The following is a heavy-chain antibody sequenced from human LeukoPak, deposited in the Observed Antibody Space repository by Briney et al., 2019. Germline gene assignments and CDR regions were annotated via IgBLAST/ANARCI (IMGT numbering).Heavy chain of an antibody. D-gene: IGHD2-15*01. V-gene: IGHV3-23*01. CDR2: ISGAGGIT. CDR3: AKENCSGCSGTPNWYSLDS. J-gene: IGHJ4*02. CDR1: GFSFTSSA. Sequence: GGSLRLSCADAGFSFTSSATSWVRPAPGEGRGWVSVISGAGGITKYADAVNDRFTISRDNSRITLYRQLISLRADDTAIYYCAKENCSGCSGTPNWYSLDSWGQGTLVTVSS.